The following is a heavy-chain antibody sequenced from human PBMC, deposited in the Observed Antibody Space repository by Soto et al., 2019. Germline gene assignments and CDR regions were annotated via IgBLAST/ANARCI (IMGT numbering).Heavy chain of an antibody. J-gene: IGHJ4*02. CDR3: ARSQRGRTAFTFDY. Sequence: ETLSLTCAVSGDSVINDNYYWILILQPPGKGLEWIGYIYYSGTTNYNSYLKSRLSLSVDMSKNQFSLKLASVTAADTAVYFCARSQRGRTAFTFDYWGQGALVTVSS. V-gene: IGHV4-61*01. CDR1: GDSVINDNYY. CDR2: IYYSGTT. D-gene: IGHD3-16*01.